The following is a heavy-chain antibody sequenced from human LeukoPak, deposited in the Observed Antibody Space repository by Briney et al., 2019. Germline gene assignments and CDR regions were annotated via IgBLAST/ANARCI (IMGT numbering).Heavy chain of an antibody. CDR1: GFSFSDFD. Sequence: PGGSLRLSCATSGFSFSDFDMQWVRQALGQGLEWVAFIRSDGSDTYYGDSVKGRFTVSRDNSKKILHLQMNSLRPGDTAVYYCAIIPLGGRFDYWGQGTLVIVSS. V-gene: IGHV3-30*02. D-gene: IGHD3-10*01. J-gene: IGHJ4*02. CDR2: IRSDGSDT. CDR3: AIIPLGGRFDY.